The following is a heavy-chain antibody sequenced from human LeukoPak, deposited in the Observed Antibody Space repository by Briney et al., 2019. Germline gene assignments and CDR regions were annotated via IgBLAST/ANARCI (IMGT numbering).Heavy chain of an antibody. CDR1: GFIFSDHY. J-gene: IGHJ4*02. CDR3: ARLRGFIDY. V-gene: IGHV3-11*01. CDR2: INSGGTTL. Sequence: KPGGSLRLSCEGSGFIFSDHYMTWVRQAPGKGLDLVVSINSGGTTLYYADSVEGRFTISRDNAKDSLYLEMNSLRVDDTAVYYCARLRGFIDYWGQGSLVTVSS. D-gene: IGHD3-10*01.